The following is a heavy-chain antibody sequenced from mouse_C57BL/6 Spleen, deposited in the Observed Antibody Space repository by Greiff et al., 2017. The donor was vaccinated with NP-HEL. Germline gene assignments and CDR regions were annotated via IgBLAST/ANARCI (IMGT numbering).Heavy chain of an antibody. J-gene: IGHJ4*01. V-gene: IGHV1-55*01. CDR1: GYTFTSYW. CDR2: IYPGSGST. Sequence: QVQLQQPGAELVKPGASVKMSCKASGYTFTSYWITWVKQRPGQGLEWIGDIYPGSGSTNYNEKFKSKATLTVDTSSSTAYMQLSSLTSEDSAVYYCARREDYDLGAMDYWCQGTSVTVSS. D-gene: IGHD2-4*01. CDR3: ARREDYDLGAMDY.